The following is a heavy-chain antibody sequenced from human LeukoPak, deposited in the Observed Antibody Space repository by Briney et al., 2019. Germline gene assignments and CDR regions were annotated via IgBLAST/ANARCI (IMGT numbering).Heavy chain of an antibody. J-gene: IGHJ4*02. CDR1: GFTFSSYS. D-gene: IGHD2-2*02. Sequence: SGGSLRLSCAASGFTFSSYSMNWVRQAPGKGLEWVSSISSSSSYIYYADSVKGRFTISRDNAKNSLYLQMNSLRAEDTAVYYCARDGCSSTSCYRAFDYWGQGTLVTVSS. CDR3: ARDGCSSTSCYRAFDY. V-gene: IGHV3-21*01. CDR2: ISSSSSYI.